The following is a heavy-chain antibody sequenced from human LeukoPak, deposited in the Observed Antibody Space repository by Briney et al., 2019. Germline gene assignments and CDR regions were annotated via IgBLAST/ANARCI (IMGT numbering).Heavy chain of an antibody. CDR3: AKGCSGGSCYDY. CDR2: ISGGGGST. CDR1: GFTFSSYS. V-gene: IGHV3-23*01. D-gene: IGHD2-15*01. Sequence: PGGSLRLSCAASGFTFSSYSMSWVRQAPGKGLEWVSAISGGGGSTYYADSVKGRFAISRDNSKNTLYLQMNSLRAEDTAVYYCAKGCSGGSCYDYWGQGTLVTVSS. J-gene: IGHJ4*02.